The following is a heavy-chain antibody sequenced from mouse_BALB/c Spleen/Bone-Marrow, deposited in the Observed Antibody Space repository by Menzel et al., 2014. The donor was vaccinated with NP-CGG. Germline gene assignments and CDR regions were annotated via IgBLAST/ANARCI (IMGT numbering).Heavy chain of an antibody. J-gene: IGHJ4*01. V-gene: IGHV2-6-1*01. CDR1: GFSLTRYG. CDR3: ARNGNFFAMDS. CDR2: IWSDGST. Sequence: QVQLKESGPGLVAPSQSLSITCTISGFSLTRYGVHWVRQPPGKGLEWLVVIWSDGSTTYNSALKSRQSITKDNSKSQVFLKMNSLQTDDTAMYYCARNGNFFAMDSWGQGTSVTVSS. D-gene: IGHD2-1*01.